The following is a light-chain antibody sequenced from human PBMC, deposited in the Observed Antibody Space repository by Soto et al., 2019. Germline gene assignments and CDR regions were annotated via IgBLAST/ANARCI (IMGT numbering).Light chain of an antibody. J-gene: IGLJ2*01. V-gene: IGLV1-40*01. Sequence: QSVLTQPPSVPGAPGQTVTISCTGSGSNIGAGYGVQWYQQLPGTAPRLLIYGSDDRPSGVPDRFSASVSGNSASLAITGLQTEDEAVYYCGTWDGSLSVGVFGGGTK. CDR3: GTWDGSLSVGV. CDR1: GSNIGAGYG. CDR2: GSD.